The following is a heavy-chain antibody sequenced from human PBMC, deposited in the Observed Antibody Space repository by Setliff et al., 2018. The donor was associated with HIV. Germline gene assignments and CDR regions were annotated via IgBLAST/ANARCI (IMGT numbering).Heavy chain of an antibody. D-gene: IGHD2-15*01. Sequence: PGGSLRLSCTTSGFPIGDYPLSWVRQAPGKGLEWVSFIRTKNYRGTTEYAASVEGRFTISRDDSRGVAYLQMNSLKSEDTAVYYCSRGGRPTDEYVWFDPWGQGTQVTVSS. J-gene: IGHJ5*02. CDR3: SRGGRPTDEYVWFDP. CDR1: GFPIGDYP. V-gene: IGHV3-49*04. CDR2: IRTKNYRGTT.